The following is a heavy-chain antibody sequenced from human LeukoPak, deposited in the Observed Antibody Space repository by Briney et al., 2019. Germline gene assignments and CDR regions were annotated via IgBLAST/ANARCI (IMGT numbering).Heavy chain of an antibody. J-gene: IGHJ3*02. Sequence: ASVKVSCKASGYTFTGYYMHWVRQAPGQGLEWMGWINPNSGGTNYAQKFQGRVTMTRDTSISTAYMELSRLRSDDTAVYYCASGREYCSGGSCYSSDDAFDIWGQGTMVTVSS. CDR1: GYTFTGYY. D-gene: IGHD2-15*01. V-gene: IGHV1-2*02. CDR2: INPNSGGT. CDR3: ASGREYCSGGSCYSSDDAFDI.